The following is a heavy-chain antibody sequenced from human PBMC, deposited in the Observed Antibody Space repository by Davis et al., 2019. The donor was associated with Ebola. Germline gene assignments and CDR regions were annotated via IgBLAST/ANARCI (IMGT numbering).Heavy chain of an antibody. Sequence: GGSLRLSCAASGFTFSSYWMTWVRQAPGMGLEWVSTLGLSADTYYADSVKGRFTISRDNSKNTLHLQMNSLRVEDTAIYYCAKDTSNVWFDVWGQGTMVTVSS. CDR2: LGLSADT. CDR1: GFTFSSYW. CDR3: AKDTSNVWFDV. V-gene: IGHV3-23*01. J-gene: IGHJ3*01. D-gene: IGHD6-19*01.